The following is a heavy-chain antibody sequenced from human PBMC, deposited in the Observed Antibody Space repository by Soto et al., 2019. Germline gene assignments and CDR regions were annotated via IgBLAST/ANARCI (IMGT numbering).Heavy chain of an antibody. J-gene: IGHJ4*02. V-gene: IGHV4-39*01. D-gene: IGHD3-3*01. CDR2: IYYSGST. CDR1: GGSISSSSYY. CDR3: ASPTIFVDYPFGMDD. Sequence: SETLSLTCTVSGGSISSSSYYWGWIRQPPGKGLEWIGSIYYSGSTYYNPSLKSRVTISVDTSKNQFSLKLSSVTAADTAVYYCASPTIFVDYPFGMDDWGQGTLVTVSS.